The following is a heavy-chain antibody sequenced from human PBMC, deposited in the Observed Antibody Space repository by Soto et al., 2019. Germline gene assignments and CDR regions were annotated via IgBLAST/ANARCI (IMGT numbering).Heavy chain of an antibody. CDR2: IVVGSGNT. CDR1: GFTFTSSA. J-gene: IGHJ6*02. V-gene: IGHV1-58*01. CDR3: AVVGAVTRVFDYYYGMDV. D-gene: IGHD3-16*01. Sequence: SVKVSCKASGFTFTSSAVQWVRQARGRRLEWIGCIVVGSGNTNYAQKFQERVTITRDMYTDTAYMELSSLRSEDTAVYYCAVVGAVTRVFDYYYGMDVGGQGTTVIVSS.